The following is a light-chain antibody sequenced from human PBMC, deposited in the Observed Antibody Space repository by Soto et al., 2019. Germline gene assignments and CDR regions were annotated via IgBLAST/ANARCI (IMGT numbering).Light chain of an antibody. CDR3: MLYFGGAQRYV. CDR1: TGPVTSGYY. V-gene: IGLV7-43*01. CDR2: STN. Sequence: QAVVTQEPSLTVSPGETVTLTCASSTGPVTSGYYPNWFQQKPGQAPRALIYSTNSKHSWTPARFSGSLLGGKAALTLSGVQPEDEADYYCMLYFGGAQRYVFGTGTNVTVL. J-gene: IGLJ1*01.